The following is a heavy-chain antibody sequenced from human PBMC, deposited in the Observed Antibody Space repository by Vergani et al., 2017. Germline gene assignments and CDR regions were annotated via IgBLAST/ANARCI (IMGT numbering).Heavy chain of an antibody. D-gene: IGHD3-10*01. J-gene: IGHJ6*02. Sequence: VQLVESGGGLVQPGGSLRLSCAASGFTFSSYAMHWVRQAPGKGLEWVAVISYDGSNKYYADSVKGRFTISRDNSKNTLYLQMNSLRAEDTAVYYCASPLLWFGELLPKGMDVWGQGTTVTVSS. V-gene: IGHV3-30*04. CDR1: GFTFSSYA. CDR2: ISYDGSNK. CDR3: ASPLLWFGELLPKGMDV.